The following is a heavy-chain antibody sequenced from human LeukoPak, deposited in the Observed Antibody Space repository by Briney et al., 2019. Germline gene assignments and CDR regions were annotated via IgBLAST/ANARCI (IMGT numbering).Heavy chain of an antibody. J-gene: IGHJ5*02. CDR2: IHNSVTSY. CDR1: GGSISSYY. Sequence: PSETLTLTCSVSGGSISSYYWSWVRQPPGKGLEWISYIHNSVTSYTDNPTLQSRVTISVDTSKNQLSLKVTSVTGADTAVYYCVRSPPLDPWGQGTLVTVSS. V-gene: IGHV4-59*01. CDR3: VRSPPLDP.